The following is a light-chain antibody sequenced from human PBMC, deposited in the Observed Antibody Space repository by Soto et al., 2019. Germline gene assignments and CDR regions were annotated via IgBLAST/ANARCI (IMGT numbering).Light chain of an antibody. J-gene: IGKJ1*01. Sequence: EIVMTQSPATLSVSPGERATLSCRAGQSVSSNLAWYQQKPCQPPRLLIYGASTRATGIPARFSGSGSGTEFTFIFSSLQSEDFAVYYCQQYTNWWTFGQETNVEIK. CDR2: GAS. CDR1: QSVSSN. CDR3: QQYTNWWT. V-gene: IGKV3-15*01.